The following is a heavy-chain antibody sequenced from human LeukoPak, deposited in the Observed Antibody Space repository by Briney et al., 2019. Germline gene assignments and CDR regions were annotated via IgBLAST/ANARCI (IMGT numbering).Heavy chain of an antibody. J-gene: IGHJ4*02. CDR3: AIENSNSWHLDY. V-gene: IGHV4-59*01. CDR1: GGSISTYY. CDR2: IYNSGST. Sequence: SETLSLTCTVSGGSISTYYWSWIRQPPGKGLEWIGYIYNSGSTNYNPSLKSRVTISVDTSKNQFSLKLSSVTAADTAVYYCAIENSNSWHLDYWGQGTLVTVSS. D-gene: IGHD6-13*01.